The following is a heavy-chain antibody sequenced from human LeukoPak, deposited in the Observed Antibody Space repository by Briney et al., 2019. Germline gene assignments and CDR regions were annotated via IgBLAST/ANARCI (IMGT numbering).Heavy chain of an antibody. D-gene: IGHD2-2*01. CDR3: AREYGLGVPAAHHDAFDI. CDR2: IWYDGSNK. CDR1: GFTFSSYG. J-gene: IGHJ3*02. V-gene: IGHV3-33*01. Sequence: GRSLRLSCAASGFTFSSYGMHWVRQAPGEGLEWVGVIWYDGSNKYYADSVKGRFTISRDNSKNTLYLQMNSLRAEDTAVYYCAREYGLGVPAAHHDAFDIWGQGTMVTVSS.